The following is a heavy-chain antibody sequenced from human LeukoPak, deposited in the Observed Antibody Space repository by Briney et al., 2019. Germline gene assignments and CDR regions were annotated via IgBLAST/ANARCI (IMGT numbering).Heavy chain of an antibody. CDR2: ICSRGTTI. CDR1: GFTFSSYE. V-gene: IGHV3-48*03. Sequence: GGSLRLSCVASGFTFSSYEMNWVRQAPGKGLEWVSYICSRGTTIYYADSVKGRFTISRDNAKNSLSLQMNSLRVEDTAVYYCASVDTALFHFYGMDVWGPGATVTVSS. D-gene: IGHD5-18*01. J-gene: IGHJ6*02. CDR3: ASVDTALFHFYGMDV.